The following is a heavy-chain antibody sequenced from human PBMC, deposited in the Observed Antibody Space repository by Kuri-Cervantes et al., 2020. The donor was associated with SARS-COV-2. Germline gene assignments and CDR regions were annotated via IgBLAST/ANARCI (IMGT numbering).Heavy chain of an antibody. CDR1: GYTFTSYD. J-gene: IGHJ4*02. V-gene: IGHV1-8*03. Sequence: ASVKVSCKASGYTFTSYDINWVRQATGQGLEWMGWMNPNSANTGYAQKFQGRVTITRNTSISTAYMELSSLRSEDTAVYYCARSFLGDPTVIDYWGQGTLVTVSS. CDR2: MNPNSANT. D-gene: IGHD3-16*01. CDR3: ARSFLGDPTVIDY.